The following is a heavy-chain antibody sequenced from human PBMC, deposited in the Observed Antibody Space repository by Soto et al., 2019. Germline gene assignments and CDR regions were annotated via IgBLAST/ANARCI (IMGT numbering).Heavy chain of an antibody. V-gene: IGHV3-15*01. CDR2: IKSKTDGGTT. J-gene: IGHJ4*02. CDR3: TTDPPVTDAYGGW. Sequence: GGSLRLSCAASGFTFSNAWMSWVRQAPGKGLEWVGRIKSKTDGGTTDYAAPVKGGFTISRDDSKNTLYLQMNSLKTEDTAVYYCTTDPPVTDAYGGWWGQGTLVTVSS. CDR1: GFTFSNAW. D-gene: IGHD4-17*01.